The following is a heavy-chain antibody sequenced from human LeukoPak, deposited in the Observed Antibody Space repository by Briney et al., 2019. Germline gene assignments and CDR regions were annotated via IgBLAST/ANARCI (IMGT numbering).Heavy chain of an antibody. CDR3: ARDLINSGSFPYYFDY. D-gene: IGHD1-26*01. CDR1: GDTFSSYA. Sequence: SVKVSCKASGDTFSSYAISWVRQAPGQGLEWMGRIIPFLDIANYAEKFQGRVTITADKSTSTAYMELSSLRSEDTAVYYCARDLINSGSFPYYFDYWGQGTLVTVSS. CDR2: IIPFLDIA. J-gene: IGHJ4*02. V-gene: IGHV1-69*04.